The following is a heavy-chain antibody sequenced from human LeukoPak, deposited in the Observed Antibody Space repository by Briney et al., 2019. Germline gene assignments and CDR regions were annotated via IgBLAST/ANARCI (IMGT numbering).Heavy chain of an antibody. CDR3: ARDVGGSLDY. D-gene: IGHD1-26*01. V-gene: IGHV3-7*01. J-gene: IGHJ4*02. CDR1: GFTFSTYW. Sequence: GGSLRLSWAAAGFTFSTYWMAWVRQAPGKGLEWVANIKGDESARHQADTVKGRFTISRDNAKQSAYLQMSSLRGEDTAVYYCARDVGGSLDYWGQGTLVTVSS. CDR2: IKGDESAR.